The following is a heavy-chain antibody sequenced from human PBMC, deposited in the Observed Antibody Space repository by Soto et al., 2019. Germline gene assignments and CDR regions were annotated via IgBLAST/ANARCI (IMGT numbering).Heavy chain of an antibody. V-gene: IGHV1-69*06. D-gene: IGHD3-16*02. CDR2: ILPLSGTT. J-gene: IGHJ6*02. Sequence: QLQLVQSGAEVKKPGSSVKVSCKASGDTFSAYAISWVRQAPGQGLEWMGGILPLSGTTNYTQRFQGRVTISADKSTSTDYMELSSLRSEDTAVYYCARANPTKYYDYVWGDYRRGGMDVWGQGTTVTVSS. CDR3: ARANPTKYYDYVWGDYRRGGMDV. CDR1: GDTFSAYA.